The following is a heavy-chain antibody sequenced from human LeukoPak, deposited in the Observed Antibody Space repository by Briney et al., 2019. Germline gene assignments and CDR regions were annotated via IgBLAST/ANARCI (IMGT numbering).Heavy chain of an antibody. J-gene: IGHJ6*03. V-gene: IGHV4-4*02. CDR1: NASISGRNW. Sequence: PSETLSLTCAVSNASISGRNWWSWVRQPPGKGLEWIGEVSYSGRTNYNPSLKSRVTISVDTSKNQFSLKLSSVTAADTAVYYCARGRRSIVVVPAARRGYYYMDVWGNGTTVTVSS. D-gene: IGHD2-2*01. CDR3: ARGRRSIVVVPAARRGYYYMDV. CDR2: VSYSGRT.